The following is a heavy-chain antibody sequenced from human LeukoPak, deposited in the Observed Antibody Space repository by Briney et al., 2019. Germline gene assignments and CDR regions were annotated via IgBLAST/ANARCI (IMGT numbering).Heavy chain of an antibody. V-gene: IGHV4-4*09. J-gene: IGHJ6*03. CDR1: GGPISYNY. Sequence: SETLSLICIVSGGPISYNYWSWIRQPPGKGLEWIGHIYTGGSTNYNPSLESRVTISVDTSKNHFSLKLSSVTAADTPVYYCAGVIAGRGYYYYYMDVWGKGTTVTVSS. D-gene: IGHD6-6*01. CDR2: IYTGGST. CDR3: AGVIAGRGYYYYYMDV.